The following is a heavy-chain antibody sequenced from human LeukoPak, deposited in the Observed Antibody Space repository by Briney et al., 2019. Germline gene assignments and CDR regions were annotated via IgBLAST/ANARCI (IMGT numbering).Heavy chain of an antibody. V-gene: IGHV4-4*07. Sequence: SETLSLTCTVSGGSISSYYWSWIRQPAGKGLEWIGRVYSSGSTNYNPSLKSRVIMSVDTSKDLFSLKLSSVTATDTAVYYCARERYTVTADYFDYWGQGTLVTVSS. CDR2: VYSSGST. J-gene: IGHJ4*02. CDR3: ARERYTVTADYFDY. CDR1: GGSISSYY. D-gene: IGHD4-17*01.